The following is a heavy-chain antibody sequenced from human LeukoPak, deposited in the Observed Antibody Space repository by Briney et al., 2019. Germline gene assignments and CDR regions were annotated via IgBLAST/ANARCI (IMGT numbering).Heavy chain of an antibody. V-gene: IGHV3-64*01. J-gene: IGHJ3*02. CDR3: AREYSSGWHDAFDI. D-gene: IGHD6-19*01. Sequence: GGSLRLSCAASGFTFSSYAMHCVRQAPGKGLEYVSAISSNGGSTYYANSVKGRFTISRDNSKNTLYLQMGSLRAEDMAVYYCAREYSSGWHDAFDIWGQGTMVTVSS. CDR1: GFTFSSYA. CDR2: ISSNGGST.